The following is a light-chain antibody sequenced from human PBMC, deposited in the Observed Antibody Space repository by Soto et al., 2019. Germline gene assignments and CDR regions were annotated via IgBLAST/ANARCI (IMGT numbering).Light chain of an antibody. CDR1: NVDVGGYNY. CDR3: ASYTIKTTYV. J-gene: IGLJ1*01. V-gene: IGLV2-14*01. CDR2: EVS. Sequence: ALAQPASVSGSPGQSITISCTGTNVDVGGYNYVSWYQHHPGKAPKLLIFEVSNRPSGVSNRFSGSKSGNTASLTISGLQSEDEADYYCASYTIKTTYVFGSGTKVTVL.